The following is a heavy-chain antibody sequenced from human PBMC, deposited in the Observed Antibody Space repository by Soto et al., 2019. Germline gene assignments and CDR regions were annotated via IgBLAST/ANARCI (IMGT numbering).Heavy chain of an antibody. J-gene: IGHJ4*02. CDR2: INHSGST. Sequence: SETLSLTCAVYGGSFSGYYWSWIRQPPGKGLEWIGEINHSGSTNYNPSLKSRVTISVDTSKNQFSLKLSSVTAADTAVYYCARGPYYDILTGYYRGRFDYWGQGTLGTVSS. V-gene: IGHV4-34*01. CDR3: ARGPYYDILTGYYRGRFDY. CDR1: GGSFSGYY. D-gene: IGHD3-9*01.